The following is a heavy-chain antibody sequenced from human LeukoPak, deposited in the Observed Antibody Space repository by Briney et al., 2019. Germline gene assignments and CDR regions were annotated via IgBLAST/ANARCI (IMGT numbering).Heavy chain of an antibody. CDR3: ARGRGIAVRAPNDY. J-gene: IGHJ4*02. D-gene: IGHD6-13*01. V-gene: IGHV1-2*02. CDR1: GYTFTGYY. Sequence: GASVKVSCKASGYTFTGYYMHWVRQAPGQGLEWMGWINPNHGDTNYAQKFQGRVTMTRDTSISTAYMELSRLRSDDTAVYYCARGRGIAVRAPNDYWGQGTLVTVSS. CDR2: INPNHGDT.